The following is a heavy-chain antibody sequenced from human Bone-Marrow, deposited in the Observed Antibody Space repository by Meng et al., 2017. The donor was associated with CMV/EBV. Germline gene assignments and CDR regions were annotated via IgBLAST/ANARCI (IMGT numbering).Heavy chain of an antibody. CDR1: GYTFTSYD. CDR3: VRVHATTWGFGNHDAFDI. D-gene: IGHD3-16*01. CDR2: MNPNSGNT. J-gene: IGHJ3*02. V-gene: IGHV1-8*01. Sequence: ASVKVSCKASGYTFTSYDINWVRQATGQGLEWMGWMNPNSGNTGYAQKFQGRVTMTRNTSISTAYMELSSLRSEDTAVYYCVRVHATTWGFGNHDAFDIWGQGTTVTVSS.